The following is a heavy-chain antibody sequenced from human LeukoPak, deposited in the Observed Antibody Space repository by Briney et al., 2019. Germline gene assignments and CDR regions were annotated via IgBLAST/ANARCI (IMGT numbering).Heavy chain of an antibody. J-gene: IGHJ4*02. Sequence: SGPTLMKPTQTLTLTCTFSGFSLSTSGGGVGGIGQPPGKALERHALNYRDDDKRYTPAPNSRPTITKDNTKNHVVPTMTNMDPEDTGTYYCAHSGCGSSGGFDYWGEGDLVSVSP. D-gene: IGHD6-6*01. CDR1: GFSLSTSGGG. CDR3: AHSGCGSSGGFDY. V-gene: IGHV2-5*02. CDR2: NYRDDDK.